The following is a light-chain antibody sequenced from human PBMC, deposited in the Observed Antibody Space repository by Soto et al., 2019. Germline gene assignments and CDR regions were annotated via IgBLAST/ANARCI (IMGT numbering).Light chain of an antibody. CDR2: AAS. J-gene: IGKJ2*02. CDR1: QSISSY. Sequence: DIQMTQSPSSLSASVGDRVTITCRASQSISSYLNWYQQKPRKAPKHLIYAASSLQSGVPSRFSGSGSGTDFTLTISSLQPEDFATYYCQQSYSTPRTFGQGTKLEIK. CDR3: QQSYSTPRT. V-gene: IGKV1-39*01.